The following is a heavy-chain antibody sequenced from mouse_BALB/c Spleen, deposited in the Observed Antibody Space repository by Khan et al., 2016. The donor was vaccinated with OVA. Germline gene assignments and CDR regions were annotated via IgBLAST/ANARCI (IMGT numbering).Heavy chain of an antibody. CDR2: LWTGGST. V-gene: IGHV2-9*02. CDR1: GFSLVTYG. D-gene: IGHD2-13*01. Sequence: QVQLKQSGPGLVAPSQSLSITCTVSGFSLVTYGVHWVRQSPGRGLVWLVVLWTGGSTNYNSALMSRLSISTDNSKSHVFLKMNRLQTDDTAMYNCARETAYYGDYEAMDYWGQGTSVTVSS. CDR3: ARETAYYGDYEAMDY. J-gene: IGHJ4*01.